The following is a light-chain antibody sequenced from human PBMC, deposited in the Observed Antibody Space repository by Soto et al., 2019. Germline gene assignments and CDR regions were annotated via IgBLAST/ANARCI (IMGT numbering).Light chain of an antibody. J-gene: IGLJ1*01. CDR2: DVS. CDR1: SSDVGGYNY. V-gene: IGLV2-14*01. CDR3: NSYTTSNTRQIV. Sequence: QSVLTQPASVSGSPGQSITISCTGTSSDVGGYNYVSWYQQHPGKAPKFMIYDVSNRPSGVSTRFSGSKSGNTASMTISELQAEDEADYYCNSYTTSNTRQIVFGTGTKVTVL.